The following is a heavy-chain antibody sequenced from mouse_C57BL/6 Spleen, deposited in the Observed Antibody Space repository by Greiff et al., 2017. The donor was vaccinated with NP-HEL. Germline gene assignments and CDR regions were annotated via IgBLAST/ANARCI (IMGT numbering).Heavy chain of an antibody. D-gene: IGHD1-1*01. CDR3: ASATVVATRAMDY. V-gene: IGHV1-69*01. J-gene: IGHJ4*01. Sequence: QVQLQQPGAELVMPGASVKLSCKASGYTFTSYWMHWVKQRPGHGLEWIGEIDPSDSYTNYNQKFKGKSTLTVDKSSSTAYMQLSSLTSEDSAVYYCASATVVATRAMDYWGQGTSVTVSS. CDR2: IDPSDSYT. CDR1: GYTFTSYW.